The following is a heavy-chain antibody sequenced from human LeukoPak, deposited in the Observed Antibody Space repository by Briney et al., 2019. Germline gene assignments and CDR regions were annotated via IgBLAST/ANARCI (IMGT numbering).Heavy chain of an antibody. J-gene: IGHJ3*02. CDR2: ISGSGGST. CDR1: GFTFSSYA. Sequence: GGSLRLSCAASGFTFSSYAMSWVRQAPGKGLEWVSAISGSGGSTYYADSVKGRFTISRDNSKNTLYLQMNSLRAEDTAVYYCARDKYDFWSGYAPHAFDIWGQGTMVTVSS. V-gene: IGHV3-23*01. CDR3: ARDKYDFWSGYAPHAFDI. D-gene: IGHD3-3*01.